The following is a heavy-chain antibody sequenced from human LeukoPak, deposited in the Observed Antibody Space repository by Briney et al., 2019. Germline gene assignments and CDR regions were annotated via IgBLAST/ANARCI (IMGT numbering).Heavy chain of an antibody. Sequence: ASVKVSCKASGYTFTGYYMHWVRQAPGQGLEWMGWINPNSGGTNYAQKFQGWVTMTRDTSISTAYMELSRLRSDDTAVYYCATWVITLQVPHYMDVWGKGTTVTVSS. V-gene: IGHV1-2*04. CDR2: INPNSGGT. D-gene: IGHD1-14*01. CDR3: ATWVITLQVPHYMDV. J-gene: IGHJ6*03. CDR1: GYTFTGYY.